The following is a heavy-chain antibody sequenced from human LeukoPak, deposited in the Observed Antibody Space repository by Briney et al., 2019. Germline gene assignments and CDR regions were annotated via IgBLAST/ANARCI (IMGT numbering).Heavy chain of an antibody. CDR1: GRSISSYY. V-gene: IGHV4-59*01. CDR2: IYYSGST. Sequence: PSETLSLTCTVSGRSISSYYWSCVRHPPGKGLEWRRYIYYSGSTNYNPSLKSRVTISVDTSKNQFSLKLSSVTAADTAVYYCARGLRFLEWLTQDYWGQGTLITVSS. J-gene: IGHJ4*02. CDR3: ARGLRFLEWLTQDY. D-gene: IGHD3-3*01.